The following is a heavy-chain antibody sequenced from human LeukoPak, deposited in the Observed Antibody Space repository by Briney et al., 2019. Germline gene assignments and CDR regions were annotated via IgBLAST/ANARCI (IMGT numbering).Heavy chain of an antibody. V-gene: IGHV3-7*05. CDR1: GFTFSRYW. CDR3: ARVGDILTGYYPCDH. Sequence: HPGGSLRLSCAASGFTFSRYWMNWVRQAPGKGLEWVANIKQDGSEKYYVDSVKGRFTVSRDNAKNSLYLQMNSLRAEDTAVYYCARVGDILTGYYPCDHWGQGTLVTVSS. J-gene: IGHJ4*02. D-gene: IGHD3-9*01. CDR2: IKQDGSEK.